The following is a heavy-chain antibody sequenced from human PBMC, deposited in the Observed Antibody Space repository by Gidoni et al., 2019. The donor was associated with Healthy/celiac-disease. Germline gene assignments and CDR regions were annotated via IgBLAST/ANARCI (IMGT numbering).Heavy chain of an antibody. CDR3: ARDRPKRGYSYGEFDY. CDR2: IYSGGST. J-gene: IGHJ4*02. V-gene: IGHV3-66*01. CDR1: GFTVSSNY. Sequence: EVQLVESGGGLVQPGGSLRISCAASGFTVSSNYMSWVRQAPGKGLEWVSVIYSGGSTYYADSVKGRFTISRDNSKNTLYLQMNSLRAEDTAVYYCARDRPKRGYSYGEFDYWGQGTLVTVSS. D-gene: IGHD5-18*01.